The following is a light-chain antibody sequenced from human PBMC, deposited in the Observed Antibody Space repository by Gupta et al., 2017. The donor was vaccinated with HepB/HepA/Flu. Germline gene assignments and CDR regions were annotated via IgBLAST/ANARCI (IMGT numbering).Light chain of an antibody. V-gene: IGKV3-20*01. CDR3: QQYDPSPPYT. CDR2: GAS. Sequence: EIVLTQSPGTLSLSQGERATLSCRASQSVSGNYLAWYQQKSGQAPRLLIYGASTRATGVPDRFSGSGSVTDFTLTIPRLEPEDFAVFYCQQYDPSPPYTFGQGTKLEIK. J-gene: IGKJ2*01. CDR1: QSVSGNY.